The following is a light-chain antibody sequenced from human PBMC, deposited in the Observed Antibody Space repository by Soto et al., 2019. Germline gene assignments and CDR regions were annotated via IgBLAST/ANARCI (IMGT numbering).Light chain of an antibody. V-gene: IGLV1-40*01. J-gene: IGLJ3*02. Sequence: QSVLTQPPSVSGAPGQRVTISCTGSSSNIGAGSAVHWYQQLPGTAPKLLIYDNSDRSSGVPDRFSGSKSGTSASLAITGLQAEDEADYYCQSYDSSLSASVFGGGTQLTVL. CDR2: DNS. CDR3: QSYDSSLSASV. CDR1: SSNIGAGSA.